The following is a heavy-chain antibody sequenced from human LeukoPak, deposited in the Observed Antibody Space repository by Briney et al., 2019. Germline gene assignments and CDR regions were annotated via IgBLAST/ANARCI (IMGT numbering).Heavy chain of an antibody. J-gene: IGHJ4*02. CDR2: ISYDGSNK. CDR3: AKGGSYGDY. V-gene: IGHV3-30*18. D-gene: IGHD4-17*01. CDR1: GFTFSSYG. Sequence: GGSLRLSCAASGFTFSSYGMHWVRQAPGKGLEWVAVISYDGSNKYYADSVKGRFTISRDNSKNTLYLQMNSLRAEDTAVYYCAKGGSYGDYWGQGTLVTASS.